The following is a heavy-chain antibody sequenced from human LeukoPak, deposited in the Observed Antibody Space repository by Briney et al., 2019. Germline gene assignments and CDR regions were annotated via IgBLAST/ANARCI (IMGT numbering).Heavy chain of an antibody. J-gene: IGHJ6*03. V-gene: IGHV3-23*01. D-gene: IGHD5-18*01. CDR2: ISGSGGST. CDR1: GFTFSSYA. CDR3: AREGIQLWHYYMDV. Sequence: GGSLRLSCAASGFTFSSYAMSWVRQAPGKGLEWVSAISGSGGSTYYADSVKGRFTISRDNSKNTLYLQMNSLRAEDTAVYYCAREGIQLWHYYMDVWGKGTTVTVSS.